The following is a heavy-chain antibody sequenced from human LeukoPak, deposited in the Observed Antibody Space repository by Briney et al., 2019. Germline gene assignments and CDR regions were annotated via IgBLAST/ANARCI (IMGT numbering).Heavy chain of an antibody. CDR3: ARVDYGDYGSAFDI. J-gene: IGHJ3*02. Sequence: GGSLRLSCAASGLTVSSNSMTWVRQAPGRGLEWVSVIFGGGTTNFADSVKGRFTISRDNSKNTLHLQMNSLRVEDTAVYYCARVDYGDYGSAFDIWGQGTMVTVSS. CDR1: GLTVSSNS. D-gene: IGHD4-17*01. V-gene: IGHV3-53*01. CDR2: IFGGGTT.